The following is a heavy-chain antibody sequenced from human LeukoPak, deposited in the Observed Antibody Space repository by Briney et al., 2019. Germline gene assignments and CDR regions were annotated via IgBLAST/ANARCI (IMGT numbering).Heavy chain of an antibody. CDR3: ARDYYGSGSYYGVKNYYSYMDV. CDR1: GFTFSSYE. J-gene: IGHJ6*03. V-gene: IGHV3-48*03. Sequence: QPGGSLRLSCAASGFTFSSYEMNWVRQAQGKGLEWVTYISSSGSTIYYADSVKGRFTISRDNAKNSLYLQMNSLRAEDTAVYYCARDYYGSGSYYGVKNYYSYMDVWGKGTTVTVSS. CDR2: ISSSGSTI. D-gene: IGHD3-10*01.